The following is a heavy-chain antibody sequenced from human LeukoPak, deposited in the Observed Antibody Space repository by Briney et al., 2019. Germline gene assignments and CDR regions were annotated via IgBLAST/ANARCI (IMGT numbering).Heavy chain of an antibody. Sequence: SETLSLTCTVSGGSISSYYWSWIRQPPGKGLEWIGYISDSGSTNYNPSLQSRVTISLDTSKWQFSLKLSSVTAADTAAYYCARGSGYHYYYYMDVWGKGTTVTVSS. V-gene: IGHV4-59*01. CDR1: GGSISSYY. CDR2: ISDSGST. CDR3: ARGSGYHYYYYMDV. D-gene: IGHD3-3*01. J-gene: IGHJ6*03.